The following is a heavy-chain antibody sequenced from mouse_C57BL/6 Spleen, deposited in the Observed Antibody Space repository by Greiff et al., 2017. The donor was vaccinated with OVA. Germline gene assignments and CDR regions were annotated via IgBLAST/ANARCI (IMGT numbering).Heavy chain of an antibody. D-gene: IGHD2-4*01. CDR2: ISYDGSN. CDR3: AKVSYDYDGYFDY. CDR1: GYSITSGYY. V-gene: IGHV3-6*01. J-gene: IGHJ2*01. Sequence: EVQRVESGPGLVKPSQSLSLTCSVTGYSITSGYYWNWIRQFPGNKLEWMGYISYDGSNNYNPSLKNRISITRDTSKNQFFLKLNSVTTEDTATYYCAKVSYDYDGYFDYWGQGTTLTVSS.